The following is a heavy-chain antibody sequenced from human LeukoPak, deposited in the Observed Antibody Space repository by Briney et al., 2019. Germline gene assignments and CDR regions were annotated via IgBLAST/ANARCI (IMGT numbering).Heavy chain of an antibody. Sequence: GGSLRLSCAGFGFTFSNYWMSWVRQAPGKGLEWVANIKQDGSEKYYVDSVEGRFTISRDNARDSLSLQMNSLRAEDTAVYYCARGGGKIFDYWGQGTLVTVSS. CDR2: IKQDGSEK. CDR1: GFTFSNYW. D-gene: IGHD3-16*01. V-gene: IGHV3-7*01. CDR3: ARGGGKIFDY. J-gene: IGHJ4*02.